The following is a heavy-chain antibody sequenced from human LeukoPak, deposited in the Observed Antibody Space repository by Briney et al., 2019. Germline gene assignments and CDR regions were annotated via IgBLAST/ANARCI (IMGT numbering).Heavy chain of an antibody. CDR1: GGSISSYY. CDR3: ARRTGYYGGFDY. CDR2: IYYSGST. D-gene: IGHD3/OR15-3a*01. J-gene: IGHJ4*02. V-gene: IGHV4-59*01. Sequence: SETLSLTCTVSGGSISSYYWSWIRQPPGKGLEWIGYIYYSGSTNYNPSLKSRVTISVDTSKNQFSLKVSSATAADTAVYYCARRTGYYGGFDYWGQGTLVTVSS.